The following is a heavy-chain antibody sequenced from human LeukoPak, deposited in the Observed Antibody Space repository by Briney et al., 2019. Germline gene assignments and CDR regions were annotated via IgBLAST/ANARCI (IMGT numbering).Heavy chain of an antibody. CDR3: AKDQGSQFTSYYYGMDV. J-gene: IGHJ6*02. V-gene: IGHV3-23*01. D-gene: IGHD3-10*01. CDR1: GFTFSSYA. CDR2: ISGSGGST. Sequence: GGSLRLSCAASGFTFSSYAMSWVRQAPGKGLEWVSAISGSGGSTYYADSVRGRFTISRDNSKNTLYLQMNSLRAEDTAVYYCAKDQGSQFTSYYYGMDVWGQGTTVTVSS.